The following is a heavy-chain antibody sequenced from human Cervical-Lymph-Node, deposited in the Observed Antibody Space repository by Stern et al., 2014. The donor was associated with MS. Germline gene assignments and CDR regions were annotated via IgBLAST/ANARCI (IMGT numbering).Heavy chain of an antibody. J-gene: IGHJ6*02. CDR3: ATDYYFGMDV. V-gene: IGHV3-33*01. Sequence: EQLVESGGGVVQPGRSLRLSCAASGFTFSTYGMHWVRQAPGKGLEWVSVIWYDGTEKYYAVSVKGRFTVSRDNSQNTLYLQMNSLRAEDTAVYFCATDYYFGMDVWGQGTTVTVSS. CDR1: GFTFSTYG. CDR2: IWYDGTEK.